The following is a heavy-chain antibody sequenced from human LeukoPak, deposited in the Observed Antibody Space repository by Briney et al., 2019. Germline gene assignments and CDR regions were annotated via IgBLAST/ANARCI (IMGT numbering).Heavy chain of an antibody. J-gene: IGHJ4*02. CDR2: MNPNSGNT. CDR1: GGTFTSYD. V-gene: IGHV1-8*01. Sequence: ASVKVSCKASGGTFTSYDINWVRQATGQGLEWMGWMNPNSGNTGYAQKFQGRVTMTRNTSISTAYMELSSLRSEDTAVYYCARVFPYCSGGSCYRNPYFDYWGQGTLVTVSS. D-gene: IGHD2-15*01. CDR3: ARVFPYCSGGSCYRNPYFDY.